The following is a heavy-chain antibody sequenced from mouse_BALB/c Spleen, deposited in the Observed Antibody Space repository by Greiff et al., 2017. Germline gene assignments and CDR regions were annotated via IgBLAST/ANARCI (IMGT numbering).Heavy chain of an antibody. Sequence: EVKLVESGGGLVKPGGSLKLSCAASGFTFSDYYMYWVRQTPEKRLEWVATISDGGSYTYYPDSVKGRFTISRDNAKNNLYLQMSSLKSEDTAMYYCARDRDGNRFAYWGQGTLVTVSA. CDR3: ARDRDGNRFAY. CDR1: GFTFSDYY. J-gene: IGHJ3*01. V-gene: IGHV5-4*02. CDR2: ISDGGSYT. D-gene: IGHD2-1*01.